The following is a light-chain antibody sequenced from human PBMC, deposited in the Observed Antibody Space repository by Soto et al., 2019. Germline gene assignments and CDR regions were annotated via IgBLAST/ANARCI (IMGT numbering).Light chain of an antibody. CDR3: SSYTSSSTYV. CDR2: DVS. V-gene: IGLV2-14*01. Sequence: QSALTQPASVSGSPGQSIAISCTGTSSDVGGYNYVSWYQQHPGKAPKVLINDVSNRPSGVSSRFSGSKSGNTASLTISGLQAEDEADYYCSSYTSSSTYVFGTGTKVTVL. CDR1: SSDVGGYNY. J-gene: IGLJ1*01.